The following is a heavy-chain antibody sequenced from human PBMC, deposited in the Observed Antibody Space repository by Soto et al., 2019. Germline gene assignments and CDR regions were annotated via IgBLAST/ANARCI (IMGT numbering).Heavy chain of an antibody. V-gene: IGHV4-34*01. CDR3: ARGATMVRGVIIPHYYYYYMDV. J-gene: IGHJ6*03. D-gene: IGHD3-10*01. CDR2: TNHSGST. CDR1: GGSFSGYY. Sequence: TSETLSLTCAVYGGSFSGYYWSWIRQPPGKGLEWIGETNHSGSTNYNPSLKSRVTISVDTSKNQFSLKLSSVTAADMAVYYCARGATMVRGVIIPHYYYYYMDVWGKGTTVTVSS.